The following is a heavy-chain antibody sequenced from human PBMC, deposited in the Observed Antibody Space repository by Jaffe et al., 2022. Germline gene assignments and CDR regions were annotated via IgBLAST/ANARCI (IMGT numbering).Heavy chain of an antibody. Sequence: EVQLVQSGAEVKKPGATVKISCKVSGYTFTDYYMHWVQQAPGKGLEWMGLVDPEDGETIYAEKFQGRVTITADTSTDTAYMELSSLRSEDTAVYYCATDVSPPLKGGYYYYYMDVWGKGTTVTVSS. CDR3: ATDVSPPLKGGYYYYYMDV. V-gene: IGHV1-69-2*01. CDR1: GYTFTDYY. CDR2: VDPEDGET. J-gene: IGHJ6*03.